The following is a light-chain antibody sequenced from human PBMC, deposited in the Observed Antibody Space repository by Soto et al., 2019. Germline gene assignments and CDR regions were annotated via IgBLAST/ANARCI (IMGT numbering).Light chain of an antibody. CDR2: ANT. J-gene: IGLJ2*01. CDR1: SSNIGAGYD. Sequence: QSVVTQPPSVSGAPGQRVTISCTGSSSNIGAGYDVHWYQQLPGTAPKLLIYANTNRPSGVPDRFSGSKSGTSAFLAITGLQAEDEADYYCQSYDSSLSSWVFGGGTKLTVL. CDR3: QSYDSSLSSWV. V-gene: IGLV1-40*01.